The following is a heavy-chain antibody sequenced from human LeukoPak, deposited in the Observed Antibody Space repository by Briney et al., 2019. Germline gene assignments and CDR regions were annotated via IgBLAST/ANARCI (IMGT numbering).Heavy chain of an antibody. CDR2: ISYSGST. CDR1: GDSISGYY. J-gene: IGHJ1*01. D-gene: IGHD6-13*01. CDR3: ARDTGSSWYPEYFHH. Sequence: SETLSLTCSVSGDSISGYYWSWLRQPPGKGTECIGYISYSGSTKYSPSLKSRVTISIDTSRNQFSLKVTSVTAADTAVYYCARDTGSSWYPEYFHHWGQGTLVTVSS. V-gene: IGHV4-59*01.